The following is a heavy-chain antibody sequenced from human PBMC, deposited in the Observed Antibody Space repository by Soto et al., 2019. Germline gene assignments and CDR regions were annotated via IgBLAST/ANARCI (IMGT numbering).Heavy chain of an antibody. CDR3: ALSMTYYYDSSGSERAGPWFAP. V-gene: IGHV4-61*08. D-gene: IGHD3-22*01. J-gene: IGHJ5*02. CDR1: DGSSRRRGPY. Sequence: CSVVDGSSRRRGPYRINKRKPPGKGLEWIGYIYYSGSTNYNPSLKSRVTISVDTSKNQFSLKLSSVTAADTAVYYCALSMTYYYDSSGSERAGPWFAPWGQGTLVTVSS. CDR2: IYYSGST.